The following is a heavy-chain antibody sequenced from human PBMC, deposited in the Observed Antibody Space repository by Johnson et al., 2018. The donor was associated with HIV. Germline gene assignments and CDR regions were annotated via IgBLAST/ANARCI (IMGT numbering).Heavy chain of an antibody. Sequence: VQLVESGGGLVQPGVSLRLSCAASGFTFSSYWMSWVRQAPGKGLEWVANIKQDGSEKYYVDSVKGRFTISRDNAKNSLYLQMNSLRAEDKAVYYCARRLWFGELSPPDAFDIWGQGTMVTVSS. CDR1: GFTFSSYW. J-gene: IGHJ3*02. V-gene: IGHV3-7*01. CDR2: IKQDGSEK. D-gene: IGHD3-10*01. CDR3: ARRLWFGELSPPDAFDI.